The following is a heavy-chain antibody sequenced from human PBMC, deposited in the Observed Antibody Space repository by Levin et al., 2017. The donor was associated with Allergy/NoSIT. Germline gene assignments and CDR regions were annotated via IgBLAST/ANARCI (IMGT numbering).Heavy chain of an antibody. CDR3: AIDPRKYGERDFDY. CDR2: ISSSSSYI. CDR1: GFTFSSYS. D-gene: IGHD4-17*01. J-gene: IGHJ4*02. V-gene: IGHV3-21*01. Sequence: AGGSLRLSCAASGFTFSSYSMNWVRQAPGKGLEWVSSISSSSSYIYYADSVKGRFTISRDNAKNSLYLQMNSLRAEDTAVYYCAIDPRKYGERDFDYWGQGTLVTVSS.